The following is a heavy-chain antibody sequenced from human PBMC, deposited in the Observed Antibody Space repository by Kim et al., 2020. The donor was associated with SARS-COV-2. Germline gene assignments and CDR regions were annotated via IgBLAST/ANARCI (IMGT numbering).Heavy chain of an antibody. CDR2: T. CDR3: VRSLASSNDY. Sequence: TAYAASLKGRFTGSRDDSKNTAFLQMTSLKIEDTAVYYCVRSLASSNDYWGQGTLVAVSS. J-gene: IGHJ4*02. V-gene: IGHV3-73*01. D-gene: IGHD3-10*01.